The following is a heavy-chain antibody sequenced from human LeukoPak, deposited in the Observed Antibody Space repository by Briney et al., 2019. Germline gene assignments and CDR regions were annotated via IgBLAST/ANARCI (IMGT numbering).Heavy chain of an antibody. J-gene: IGHJ4*02. D-gene: IGHD6-19*01. Sequence: SETLSLTCTVSGGSISSSSYYWGWIRQPPGKGLEWIGYIYYSGSTNYNPSLKSRVTISVDTSKNQFSLKLSSVTAADTAVYYCARADGGWSSLDYWGQGTLVTVSS. CDR3: ARADGGWSSLDY. V-gene: IGHV4-61*05. CDR2: IYYSGST. CDR1: GGSISSSSYY.